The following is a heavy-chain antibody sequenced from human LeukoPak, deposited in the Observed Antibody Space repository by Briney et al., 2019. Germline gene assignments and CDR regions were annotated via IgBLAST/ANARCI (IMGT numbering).Heavy chain of an antibody. D-gene: IGHD2-2*01. V-gene: IGHV4-4*08. J-gene: IGHJ4*02. CDR1: GGSLSGYY. CDR2: VNAVGST. Sequence: SETLSLTCAVSGGSLSGYYWNCILQPPGKGLQWVGYVNAVGSTKYNPSLSSRLTISVDKSKNQFSLKLNSVTAADSAVYFCARRVPAASGGGFDYWGQGTLVAVSS. CDR3: ARRVPAASGGGFDY.